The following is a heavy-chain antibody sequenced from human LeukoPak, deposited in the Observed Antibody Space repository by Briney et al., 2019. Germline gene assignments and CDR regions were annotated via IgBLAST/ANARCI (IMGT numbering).Heavy chain of an antibody. CDR2: IYYSGST. V-gene: IGHV4-39*01. Sequence: PSETLSLTCTVSDGSIISSSYYWGWIRQPPVKGLEWIGSIYYSGSTYYNPSLKSRVTISVDTSKNQFSLKLSSVTAADTAVYYCARRKGYSSVDYWGQGTLVTVSS. J-gene: IGHJ4*02. D-gene: IGHD6-19*01. CDR1: DGSIISSSYY. CDR3: ARRKGYSSVDY.